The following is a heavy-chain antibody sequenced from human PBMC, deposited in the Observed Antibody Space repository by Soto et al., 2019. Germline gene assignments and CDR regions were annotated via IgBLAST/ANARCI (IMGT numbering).Heavy chain of an antibody. CDR1: GGSLNRHT. Sequence: SVKVSCKASGGSLNRHTISWVRQAPGQGLEWMGGIIPIFGTANHAQKFQGRVTIIADESTSTVYMELSSLRSDDTAIYYCARAWGYDSTDYYYAYGDQGTRVAVSS. V-gene: IGHV1-69*13. CDR3: ARAWGYDSTDYYYAY. CDR2: IIPIFGTA. D-gene: IGHD3-22*01. J-gene: IGHJ4*02.